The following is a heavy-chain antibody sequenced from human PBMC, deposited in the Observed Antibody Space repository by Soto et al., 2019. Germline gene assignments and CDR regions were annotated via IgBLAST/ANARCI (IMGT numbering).Heavy chain of an antibody. CDR1: GGSISSSSYY. D-gene: IGHD3-3*01. V-gene: IGHV4-39*01. CDR2: IYYSGST. CDR3: ARPALEWLVGGVFDY. J-gene: IGHJ4*02. Sequence: QLPLQDSGPGLVKPSETLSLTCTGPGGSISSSSYYRGWIRQPPGKGLEWIGSIYYSGSTYYNPSLKSRVTISVDTSKNPFSLELSSVTAADTAVYYCARPALEWLVGGVFDYWGQGTLVTVSS.